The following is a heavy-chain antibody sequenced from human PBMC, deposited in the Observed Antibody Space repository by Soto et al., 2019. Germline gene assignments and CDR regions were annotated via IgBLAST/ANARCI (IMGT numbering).Heavy chain of an antibody. CDR3: AKGGYYDSSGYSDY. D-gene: IGHD3-22*01. J-gene: IGHJ4*02. CDR2: ISGSGGST. Sequence: PGGSLRLSCAASGFTFSSYAMSWFRQAPGKGLEWVSAISGSGGSTYYADSVKGRFTISRDNSKNTLYLQMNSLRAEDTAVYYCAKGGYYDSSGYSDYWGQGTLVTVSS. CDR1: GFTFSSYA. V-gene: IGHV3-23*01.